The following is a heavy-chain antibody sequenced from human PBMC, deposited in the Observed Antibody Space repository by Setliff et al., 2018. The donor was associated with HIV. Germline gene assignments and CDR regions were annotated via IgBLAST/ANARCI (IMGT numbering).Heavy chain of an antibody. Sequence: PSETLSLTCTVSGDPIFIGGYYWSWIRQHPGGGLEWIGYIYHTGKTYYNPSLQSRIIMSLDMSQNQFSLKLSSVTAADTAVYYCVRDRRRSYHFDYWGQGTLVTVSS. D-gene: IGHD2-2*01. V-gene: IGHV4-31*03. J-gene: IGHJ4*02. CDR1: GDPIFIGGYY. CDR3: VRDRRRSYHFDY. CDR2: IYHTGKT.